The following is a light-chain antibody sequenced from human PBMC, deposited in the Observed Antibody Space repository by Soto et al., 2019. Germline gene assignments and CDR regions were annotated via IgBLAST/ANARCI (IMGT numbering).Light chain of an antibody. Sequence: NIQMTQSPSAMSASVGDRVTITCRARQGITTNLAWFQQKPGKVPKLLIHAASSLQSGVPSRFGASGSGTEFTLTISSLQPEDFAAYSCLQHNTYPFGGGTQVEIK. CDR1: QGITTN. CDR3: LQHNTYP. J-gene: IGKJ4*01. CDR2: AAS. V-gene: IGKV1D-17*01.